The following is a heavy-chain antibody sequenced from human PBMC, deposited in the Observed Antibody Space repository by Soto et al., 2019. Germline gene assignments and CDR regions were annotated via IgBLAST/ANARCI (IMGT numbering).Heavy chain of an antibody. D-gene: IGHD3-10*01. J-gene: IGHJ6*02. CDR1: GFTFSSYS. Sequence: GGSLRLSCAASGFTFSSYSMNWVRQAPGEGLEWVSFISSGSTYIYYADSVKGRFTISRDTARNSVYLQMNSLRAEDTAVYYCELPTMAHIAYYYYGMDVWGQGTTVTVSS. V-gene: IGHV3-21*01. CDR3: ELPTMAHIAYYYYGMDV. CDR2: ISSGSTYI.